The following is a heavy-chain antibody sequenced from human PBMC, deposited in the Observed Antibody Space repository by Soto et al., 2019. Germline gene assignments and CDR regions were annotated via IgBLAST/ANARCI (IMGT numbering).Heavy chain of an antibody. J-gene: IGHJ6*02. CDR2: ISSNGGST. V-gene: IGHV3-64D*06. D-gene: IGHD4-17*01. Sequence: GGSLRLSCSASGFTFSSYAMHWVRQAPGKGLEYVSAISSNGGSTYYADSVKGRFTISRDNSKNTLYLQMSSLRAEDTAVYYCVKDPIRGVTRPPYYYGMDVWGQGTTVTVSS. CDR1: GFTFSSYA. CDR3: VKDPIRGVTRPPYYYGMDV.